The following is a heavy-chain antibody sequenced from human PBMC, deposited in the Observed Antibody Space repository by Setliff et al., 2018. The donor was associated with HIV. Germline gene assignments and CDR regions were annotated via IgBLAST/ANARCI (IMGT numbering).Heavy chain of an antibody. J-gene: IGHJ4*02. CDR1: GGTFSIFS. V-gene: IGHV1-69*13. Sequence: GASVKVSCKTSGGTFSIFSITWVRQAPGQGLEWMGGIIPVFRTVNYAQKLQGRVTITADESTSASYMELTSLTSDDTAVYYCAIGPKKGVDILPPDSWGQGTLVTVSS. CDR3: AIGPKKGVDILPPDS. CDR2: IIPVFRTV. D-gene: IGHD3-3*01.